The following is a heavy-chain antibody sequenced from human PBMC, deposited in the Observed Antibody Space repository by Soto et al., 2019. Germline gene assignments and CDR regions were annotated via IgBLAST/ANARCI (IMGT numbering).Heavy chain of an antibody. J-gene: IGHJ4*02. Sequence: PSETLSLTCTVSGGSISSSSYYWGWIRQPPGKGLEWIGSIYYSGSTYYNPSLKSRVTISVDTSKNQFSLKLSSVTAADTAVYYCAREGGHYGSGSYYRAIDYWGQGTLVT. CDR2: IYYSGST. D-gene: IGHD3-10*01. V-gene: IGHV4-39*02. CDR1: GGSISSSSYY. CDR3: AREGGHYGSGSYYRAIDY.